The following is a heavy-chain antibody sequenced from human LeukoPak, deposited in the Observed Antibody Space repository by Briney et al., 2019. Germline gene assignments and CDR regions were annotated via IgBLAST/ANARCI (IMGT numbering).Heavy chain of an antibody. CDR2: ISGSGGST. CDR1: GFTFSSYA. V-gene: IGHV3-23*01. D-gene: IGHD5-12*01. J-gene: IGHJ6*02. CDR3: AKAISGYDYYYYGMDV. Sequence: GGSLRLSCAASGFTFSSYAMSWVRQAPGKGLEWVSAISGSGGSTYYADSVKGRFTISRDNSKNTLYLQMNSLRAEDTAVYYCAKAISGYDYYYYGMDVWGQGTTVTVSS.